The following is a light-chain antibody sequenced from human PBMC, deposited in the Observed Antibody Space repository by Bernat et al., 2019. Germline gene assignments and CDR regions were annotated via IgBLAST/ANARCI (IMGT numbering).Light chain of an antibody. CDR1: QSIIEY. CDR2: DAS. V-gene: IGKV1-9*01. Sequence: DRVTITCLASQSIIEYLAWYHQKPVKAPRLLIYDASNLQIGVPSMFSCSGSVNEFTLTIISLQPEDFAVYYCQQRNSYPPNFGGGTKVE. CDR3: QQRNSYPPN. J-gene: IGKJ4*01.